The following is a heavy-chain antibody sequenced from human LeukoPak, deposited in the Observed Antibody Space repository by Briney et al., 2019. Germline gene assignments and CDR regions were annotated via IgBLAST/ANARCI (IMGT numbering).Heavy chain of an antibody. CDR1: GGSFSSASYY. CDR2: MYNSGST. D-gene: IGHD2-2*01. CDR3: ATSSTYFSGTSCYDWFFDL. J-gene: IGHJ2*01. Sequence: SETLSLTCAVSGGSFSSASYYWGWLRQPPGTRLEWIGYMYNSGSTKYSPSLKSRVTISLDTSKNQFSLKLSSVTAADTAVYYCATSSTYFSGTSCYDWFFDLWAVAPWSLSPQ. V-gene: IGHV4-61*01.